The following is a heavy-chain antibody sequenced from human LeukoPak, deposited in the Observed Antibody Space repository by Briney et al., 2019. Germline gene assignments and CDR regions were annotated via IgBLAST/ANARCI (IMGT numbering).Heavy chain of an antibody. CDR2: SNGDGSSI. CDR1: GFTFSSYW. D-gene: IGHD2-21*01. CDR3: LRWRGHAFFES. J-gene: IGHJ5*01. Sequence: GGSLRLSCAASGFTFSSYWMHWVRQAPGKGLVWVSRSNGDGSSISYADSVKGRFTVSRDNAKNSLYLQMNTLRAEDTAVYYCLRWRGHAFFESWGQGTLVTVSS. V-gene: IGHV3-74*01.